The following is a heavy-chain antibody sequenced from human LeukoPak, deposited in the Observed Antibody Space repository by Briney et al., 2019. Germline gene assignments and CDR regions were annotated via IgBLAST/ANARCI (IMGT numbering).Heavy chain of an antibody. D-gene: IGHD3-9*01. CDR3: ATNPLYYDILTGTIFDY. J-gene: IGHJ4*02. V-gene: IGHV3-30*04. Sequence: GRSLRLSCAASGFTFSIYAMHWVRQAPGKGLEWVAVISYDGSNKYYADSVKGRFTISRDNSKNTLYLQMNSLRAEDTAVYYCATNPLYYDILTGTIFDYWGQGTLVTVSS. CDR2: ISYDGSNK. CDR1: GFTFSIYA.